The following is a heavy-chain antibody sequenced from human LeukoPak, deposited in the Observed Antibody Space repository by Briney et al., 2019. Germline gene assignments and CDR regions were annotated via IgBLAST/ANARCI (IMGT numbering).Heavy chain of an antibody. D-gene: IGHD4-17*01. Sequence: SVKVSCKASGGTFSSYAISWVRQAPGQGLEWMGGIIPISGTANYAQKFQGRVTITADESTSTAYMELSSLRSEDTAVYYCASTPPRYGDYGAFDIWGQGTMVTVSS. V-gene: IGHV1-69*13. CDR1: GGTFSSYA. CDR2: IIPISGTA. CDR3: ASTPPRYGDYGAFDI. J-gene: IGHJ3*02.